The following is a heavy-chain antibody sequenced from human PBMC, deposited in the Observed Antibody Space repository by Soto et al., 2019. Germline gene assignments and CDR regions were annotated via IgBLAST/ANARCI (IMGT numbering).Heavy chain of an antibody. D-gene: IGHD3-16*01. CDR1: GHTLTSYY. CDR2: IYPSGGTT. Sequence: QVQLVQSGAELKKPGASVKVSCRASGHTLTSYYMHWVRQAPGQGLEWMGIIYPSGGTTKYARKFQGRLSMIRDTSTGTAYMELNSLRSEDTAVYYCATDGGAAGFDSWGQGTLVTVSS. V-gene: IGHV1-46*01. J-gene: IGHJ4*02. CDR3: ATDGGAAGFDS.